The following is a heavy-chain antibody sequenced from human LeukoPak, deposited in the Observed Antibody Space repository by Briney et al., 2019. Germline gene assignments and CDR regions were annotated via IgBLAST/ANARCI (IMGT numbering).Heavy chain of an antibody. J-gene: IGHJ5*02. CDR1: GGTFISYA. D-gene: IGHD3-3*01. V-gene: IGHV1-69*13. Sequence: ASVKVSCKASGGTFISYAISWVRQAPGQGLEWMGGIIPIFGTANYAQKFLGRVTITADESTSTAYMELSSLRSEDTAVYYCARERGTRITIFGVVTIPFDPWGQGTLVTVSS. CDR2: IIPIFGTA. CDR3: ARERGTRITIFGVVTIPFDP.